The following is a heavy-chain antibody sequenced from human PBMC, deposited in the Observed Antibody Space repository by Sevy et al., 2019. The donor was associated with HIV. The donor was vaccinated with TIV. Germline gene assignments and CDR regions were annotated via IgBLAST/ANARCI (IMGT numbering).Heavy chain of an antibody. CDR3: ARLGFQPGSGSIYYYGMDV. CDR2: IYYSGST. J-gene: IGHJ6*02. CDR1: GGSISSSSYY. Sequence: SETLSLTCTVSGGSISSSSYYWGWIRQPPGKGLEWIGSIYYSGSTYYNPSLKSRVTISVDTSKNQFSLKLSSVTAADTAVYYCARLGFQPGSGSIYYYGMDVWGQGTTVTVSS. V-gene: IGHV4-39*01. D-gene: IGHD3-10*01.